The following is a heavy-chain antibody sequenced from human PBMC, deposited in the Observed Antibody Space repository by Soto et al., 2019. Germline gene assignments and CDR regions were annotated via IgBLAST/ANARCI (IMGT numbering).Heavy chain of an antibody. CDR2: INPKSGGT. V-gene: IGHV1-2*02. CDR1: GYTFSGYY. J-gene: IGHJ6*02. D-gene: IGHD2-2*03. Sequence: ASVKVSCKASGYTFSGYYMHWVRQAPGQGLEWMGWINPKSGGTNYAQKLQGRVTMTTDTSTSTAYMELRSLRSDDTAVYYCARDGYCSSTSCYKLDDYYYYGMDVWGQGTTVTVSS. CDR3: ARDGYCSSTSCYKLDDYYYYGMDV.